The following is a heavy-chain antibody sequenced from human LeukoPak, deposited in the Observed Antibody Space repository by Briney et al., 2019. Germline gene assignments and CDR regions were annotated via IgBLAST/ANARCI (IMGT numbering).Heavy chain of an antibody. CDR1: GYTFTSYA. CDR3: ARARSRSGWYYFDY. V-gene: IGHV1-3*01. CDR2: INAGNGNT. D-gene: IGHD6-19*01. J-gene: IGHJ4*02. Sequence: ASVKVSCKASGYTFTSYAMHWVRQAPGQRREWMGWINAGNGNTKYSQKFQGRVTITRDTSASTAYMELSSLRSEDTAVYYCARARSRSGWYYFDYWGQGTLVTVSS.